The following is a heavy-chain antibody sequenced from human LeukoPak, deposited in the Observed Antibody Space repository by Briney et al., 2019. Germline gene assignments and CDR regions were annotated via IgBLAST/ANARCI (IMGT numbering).Heavy chain of an antibody. CDR3: AKDWGAAVAIDFDY. Sequence: GGSLRLSCVVSGFTFSNYIMTWVRQAPGKGLEWVSAITGSGGSTSYANSVQGRFAISRDNCENTLFLQMNSLRADDTAVYYCAKDWGAAVAIDFDYWGQGTLVTVSS. J-gene: IGHJ4*02. CDR2: ITGSGGST. D-gene: IGHD2-21*01. CDR1: GFTFSNYI. V-gene: IGHV3-23*01.